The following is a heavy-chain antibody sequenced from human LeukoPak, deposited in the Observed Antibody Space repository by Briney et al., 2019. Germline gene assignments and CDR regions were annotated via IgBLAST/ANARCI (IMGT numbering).Heavy chain of an antibody. CDR2: IIPIFGTA. CDR3: ARAILNYFDY. CDR1: GVTFSSYA. J-gene: IGHJ4*02. D-gene: IGHD3-3*01. Sequence: SVKVSCKASGVTFSSYAISWVRQAPGQGLAWMGGIIPIFGTANYAQKFQGRVTITTDESTSTAYMELSSLRSEDTAVYYCARAILNYFDYWGQGTLVTVSS. V-gene: IGHV1-69*05.